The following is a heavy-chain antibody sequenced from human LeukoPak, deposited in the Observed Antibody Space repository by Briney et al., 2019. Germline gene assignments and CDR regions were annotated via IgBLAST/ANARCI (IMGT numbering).Heavy chain of an antibody. CDR1: GGSISSSNW. CDR2: IYHSGST. Sequence: SETLSLTCAVSGGSISSSNWWSWVRQPPGKGLEWIGEIYHSGSTNYNPSLKSRVTISVDKSKNQFSLKLSSVTAADTAVYYCARTRYYYNSRSYGAPYYFDYWGQGTLVTISS. J-gene: IGHJ4*02. D-gene: IGHD3-10*01. V-gene: IGHV4-4*02. CDR3: ARTRYYYNSRSYGAPYYFDY.